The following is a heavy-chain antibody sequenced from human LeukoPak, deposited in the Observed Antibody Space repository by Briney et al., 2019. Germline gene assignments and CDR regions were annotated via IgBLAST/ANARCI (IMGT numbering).Heavy chain of an antibody. V-gene: IGHV5-10-1*01. D-gene: IGHD3-22*01. CDR3: VRQPPGVYDTTQNWFDP. CDR2: IAPSDSYT. Sequence: GESLMISCKVSGYIFPSYWITWVRQVPGKGLEWMGRIAPSDSYTNYNPSFEGHVTMSVEKSITTVYLQWSSLKASDTAMYYCVRQPPGVYDTTQNWFDPWGQGTLVTVSS. CDR1: GYIFPSYW. J-gene: IGHJ5*02.